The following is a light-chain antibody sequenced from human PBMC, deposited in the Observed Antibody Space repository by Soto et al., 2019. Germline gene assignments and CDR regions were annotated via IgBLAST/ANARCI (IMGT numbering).Light chain of an antibody. CDR3: QQYLSTPFT. CDR2: WAS. CDR1: QTLFYTSSNKNY. J-gene: IGKJ5*01. Sequence: DIMMTQSPDSLALSLGERATIHCKSSQTLFYTSSNKNYLAWYQQRPGQPPKLLIYWASDRESGVPNRFSGSGSGTDFTLTISGLQAEDVALYYCQQYLSTPFTFGPGTRLEIK. V-gene: IGKV4-1*01.